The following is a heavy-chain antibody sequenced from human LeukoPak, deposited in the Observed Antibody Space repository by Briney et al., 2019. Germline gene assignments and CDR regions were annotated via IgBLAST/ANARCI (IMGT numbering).Heavy chain of an antibody. CDR2: ISAYNGNT. CDR1: GYTFTSYG. CDR3: ARAKWELYYFDY. V-gene: IGHV1-18*01. D-gene: IGHD1-26*01. J-gene: IGHJ4*02. Sequence: PEASVKVSCKASGYTFTSYGISWVRQAPGQGLEWMGWISAYNGNTNYAQKFQGWVTMTRDTSISTAYMELSRLRSDDTAVYYCARAKWELYYFDYWGQGTLVTVSS.